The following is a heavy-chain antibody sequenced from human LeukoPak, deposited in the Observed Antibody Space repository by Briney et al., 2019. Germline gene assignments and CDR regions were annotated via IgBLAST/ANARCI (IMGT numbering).Heavy chain of an antibody. J-gene: IGHJ4*02. CDR3: AKGLPLDS. V-gene: IGHV3-30*02. CDR1: GFAFSSYG. CDR2: IWYGGSTN. Sequence: GGPLRLSCAASGFAFSSYGMHWVRQAPGKALEGVAFIWYGGSTNYSAVYVTGRFALSRDNSPNTLSLQMTSLRAEDTAVYYCAKGLPLDSWGQGTLVTVSS.